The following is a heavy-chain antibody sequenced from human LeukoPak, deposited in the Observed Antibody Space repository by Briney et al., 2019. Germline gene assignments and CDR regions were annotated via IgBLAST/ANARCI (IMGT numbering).Heavy chain of an antibody. J-gene: IGHJ4*02. CDR2: ISSSSSYI. CDR1: GFTFSSYS. V-gene: IGHV3-21*01. D-gene: IGHD3-10*01. CDR3: ARDHMIASWYYYGSGTVDY. Sequence: GGSLRLSCAASGFTFSSYSMNWVRQAPGKGLEWVSSISSSSSYIYYADSVKGRFTISRDNAKNSLYLQMNSLRAEDTAVYYCARDHMIASWYYYGSGTVDYWGQGTLVTVSS.